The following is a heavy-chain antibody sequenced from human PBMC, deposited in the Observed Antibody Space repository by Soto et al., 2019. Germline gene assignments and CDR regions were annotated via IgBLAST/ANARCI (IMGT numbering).Heavy chain of an antibody. D-gene: IGHD1-26*01. CDR2: INPSGGST. CDR1: GYTFTSYY. V-gene: IGHV1-46*01. CDR3: ARVLDSGTPFDI. Sequence: GXSVKVSWQASGYTFTSYYMHLVRQAPGQGLEWMGIINPSGGSTSYAQKFQGRVTMTRDTSTSTVYMELSSLRSEDTAVYYCARVLDSGTPFDIWGQGTMVTVSS. J-gene: IGHJ3*02.